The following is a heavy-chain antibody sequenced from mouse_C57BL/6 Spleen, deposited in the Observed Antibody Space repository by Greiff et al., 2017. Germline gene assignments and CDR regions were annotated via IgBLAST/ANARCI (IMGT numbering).Heavy chain of an antibody. D-gene: IGHD3-2*02. CDR3: ARRGSSGYVDAMED. V-gene: IGHV1-59*01. CDR2: IDPSDSYT. Sequence: QVQLQQPGAELVRPGTSVKLSCKASGYTFTSYWMHWVKQRPGQGLEWIGVIDPSDSYTNYNQKFKGKATLTVDTSSSTAYMQLSSLTSEDSAVYYGARRGSSGYVDAMEDRGKGTSVTVSS. CDR1: GYTFTSYW. J-gene: IGHJ4*01.